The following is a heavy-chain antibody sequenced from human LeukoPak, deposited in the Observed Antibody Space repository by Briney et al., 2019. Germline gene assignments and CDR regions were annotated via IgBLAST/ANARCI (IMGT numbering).Heavy chain of an antibody. V-gene: IGHV1-24*01. CDR2: FDTEDGET. Sequence: ASVKVSCKVSGYTLTELSMHWVRQAPGKGLEWMGGFDTEDGETIYAQKLQGRVTMTTDTSTSTAYMELRSLRSDDTAVYYCASVVSQYSSSWYNWFDPWGQGTLVTVSS. CDR3: ASVVSQYSSSWYNWFDP. CDR1: GYTLTELS. D-gene: IGHD6-13*01. J-gene: IGHJ5*02.